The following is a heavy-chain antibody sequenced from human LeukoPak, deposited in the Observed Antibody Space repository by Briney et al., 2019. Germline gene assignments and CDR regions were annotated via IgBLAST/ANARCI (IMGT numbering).Heavy chain of an antibody. Sequence: SETLSLTCAVYGGSFSGYYWSWIRQPPGKGLEWIGEINHSGSTNYNPSLKSRVTISVDTSKNQFSLKLSSVTAADTAVYYCASTYCGGDCPYDYWGQGTLVTVSS. J-gene: IGHJ4*02. CDR3: ASTYCGGDCPYDY. CDR2: INHSGST. D-gene: IGHD2-21*01. CDR1: GGSFSGYY. V-gene: IGHV4-34*01.